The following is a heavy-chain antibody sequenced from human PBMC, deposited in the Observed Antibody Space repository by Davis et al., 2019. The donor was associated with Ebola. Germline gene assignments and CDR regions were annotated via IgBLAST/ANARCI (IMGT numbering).Heavy chain of an antibody. CDR1: GGSISSYY. CDR3: ARHVPTYYYDSSGYYSGGSYFDY. D-gene: IGHD3-22*01. V-gene: IGHV4-59*08. J-gene: IGHJ4*02. Sequence: MPSETLSLTCTVSGGSISSYYWSWIRQPPGKGLEWIGYIYYSGSTNYNPSLKSRVTISVDTSKNQFSLKLSSVTAADTAVYYCARHVPTYYYDSSGYYSGGSYFDYWGQGTLVTVSS. CDR2: IYYSGST.